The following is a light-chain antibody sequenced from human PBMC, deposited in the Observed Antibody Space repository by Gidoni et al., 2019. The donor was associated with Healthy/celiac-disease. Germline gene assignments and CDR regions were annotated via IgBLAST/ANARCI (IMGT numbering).Light chain of an antibody. V-gene: IGKV3-20*01. CDR1: QSVSSSY. CDR3: QQYGSSPG. J-gene: IGKJ3*01. CDR2: GAS. Sequence: EIVLTQSPGTLSLSPGERATLSCRASQSVSSSYLAGYQQKPGQAPRLLIYGASSRATGIPDRFSGSGSGTDFTLTISRLEPEDFAVYYCQQYGSSPGFGPGTKVDIK.